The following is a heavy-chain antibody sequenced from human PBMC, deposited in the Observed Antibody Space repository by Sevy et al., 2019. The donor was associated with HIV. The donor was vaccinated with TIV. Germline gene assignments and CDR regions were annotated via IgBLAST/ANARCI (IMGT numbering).Heavy chain of an antibody. D-gene: IGHD6-19*01. CDR1: GFTFSSYS. CDR2: ISSSSSYI. CDR3: ARPGGIAVAGMASGMDV. V-gene: IGHV3-21*01. J-gene: IGHJ6*02. Sequence: GGSLRLSCAASGFTFSSYSMNWVRQAPGKGLEWVSSISSSSSYIYYADSVKGRFTISRDNAKNSLYLQMNSLRAEDTAVYYCARPGGIAVAGMASGMDVWGQGTTVTVSS.